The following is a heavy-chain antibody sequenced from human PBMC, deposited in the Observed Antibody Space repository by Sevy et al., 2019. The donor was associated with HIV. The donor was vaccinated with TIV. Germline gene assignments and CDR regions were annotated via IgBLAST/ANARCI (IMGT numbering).Heavy chain of an antibody. D-gene: IGHD3-22*01. Sequence: GGSLRLSCAASGFTFSSYGMHWVRQAPGKGLEWVAVIWYDGSTKYYADSVKGRFTISRDNSKNTLYLQMNSLRAEDTAVYYCAIDGAGEEDYYDSSGYYSEFDYWGQGTLVTVSS. CDR2: IWYDGSTK. CDR1: GFTFSSYG. V-gene: IGHV3-33*01. CDR3: AIDGAGEEDYYDSSGYYSEFDY. J-gene: IGHJ4*02.